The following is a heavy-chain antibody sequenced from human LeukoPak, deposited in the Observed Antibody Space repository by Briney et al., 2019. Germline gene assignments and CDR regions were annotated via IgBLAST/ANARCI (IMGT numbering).Heavy chain of an antibody. J-gene: IGHJ4*02. V-gene: IGHV1-2*02. CDR2: INPNSGGT. CDR1: GYTFTGYY. CDR3: ARVHFRIVATSLAY. Sequence: ASVKVSCKASGYTFTGYYMHWVRQAPGQGLEWMGWINPNSGGTNYAQKFQGRVTITRDTSISTAYMELSRLRSDDTAVYYCARVHFRIVATSLAYWGQGTLVTVSS. D-gene: IGHD5-12*01.